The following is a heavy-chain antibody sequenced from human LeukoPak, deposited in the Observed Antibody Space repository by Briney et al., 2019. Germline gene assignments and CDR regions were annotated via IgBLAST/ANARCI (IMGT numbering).Heavy chain of an antibody. CDR1: GGSISSYY. CDR3: ARYDFNKYFDY. V-gene: IGHV4-4*07. J-gene: IGHJ4*02. Sequence: SETLSLTCTVSGGSISSYYWSWIRQPAGKGLEWIGRIYISGTINYNPSLKSRVTMSVDTSKNQFSLMLSSVTAADTAVYYCARYDFNKYFDYWGQGTLVTVSS. D-gene: IGHD3-3*01. CDR2: IYISGTI.